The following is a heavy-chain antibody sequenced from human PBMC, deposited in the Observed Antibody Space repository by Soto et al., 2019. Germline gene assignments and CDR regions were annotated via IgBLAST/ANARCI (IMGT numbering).Heavy chain of an antibody. V-gene: IGHV1-2*02. CDR3: ASAAVTGTAGLDF. Sequence: ASVKVSCKASGYTFSGFYMHWVRQAPGQGLEWMGWINPNSGGTKSAEKFQGRVTMTRDTSISTAYMELNRLTSDDTAVYYCASAAVTGTAGLDFWGQGTQVTAPQ. CDR2: INPNSGGT. D-gene: IGHD6-19*01. CDR1: GYTFSGFY. J-gene: IGHJ4*02.